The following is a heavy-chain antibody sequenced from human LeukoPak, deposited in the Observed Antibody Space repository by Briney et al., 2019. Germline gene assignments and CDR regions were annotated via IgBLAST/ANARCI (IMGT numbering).Heavy chain of an antibody. CDR3: ARRPQRLLWFGELLQKGGFFDY. CDR2: INHSGST. CDR1: GGSFSGYY. Sequence: SETLSLTCAVYGGSFSGYYWSWIRQPPGKGLEWIGEINHSGSTNYNPSLKSRVTISVDTSKNQFSLKLSSVAAADTAVYYCARRPQRLLWFGELLQKGGFFDYWGQGTLVTVSS. V-gene: IGHV4-34*01. J-gene: IGHJ4*02. D-gene: IGHD3-10*01.